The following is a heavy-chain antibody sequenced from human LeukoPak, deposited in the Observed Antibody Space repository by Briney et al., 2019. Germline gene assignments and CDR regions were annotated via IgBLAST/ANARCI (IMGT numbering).Heavy chain of an antibody. CDR3: VRDRGTYRPIDY. CDR1: GFTFSSYS. CDR2: ISSSSSYI. J-gene: IGHJ4*02. Sequence: GGSLRLSCAASGFTFSSYSMNWVRQAPGKGLEWGSSISSSSSYIYYADSVKGRFTISRDNAQNSLYLQMNSLRAEDTAIYYCVRDRGTYRPIDYWGQGTLVTVSS. D-gene: IGHD1-26*01. V-gene: IGHV3-21*04.